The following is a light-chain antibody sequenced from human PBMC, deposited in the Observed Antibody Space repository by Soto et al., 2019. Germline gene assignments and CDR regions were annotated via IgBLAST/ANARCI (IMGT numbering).Light chain of an antibody. Sequence: EIVMTQSPATLSVSPGERATISGGASQRVSGTLAWYQQKPGQAPRLLIYGASTRATGIPARFSGSGSGTEFTLTISSLQSEDFAVYYCQQYNNWPLALTFGGGTKVEIK. CDR1: QRVSGT. CDR2: GAS. V-gene: IGKV3-15*01. J-gene: IGKJ4*01. CDR3: QQYNNWPLALT.